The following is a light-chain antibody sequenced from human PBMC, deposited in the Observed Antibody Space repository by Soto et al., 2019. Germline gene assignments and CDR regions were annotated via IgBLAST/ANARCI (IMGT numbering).Light chain of an antibody. CDR2: DVS. CDR3: SSYTSSSVV. Sequence: QSVLTQPASVSGSPGQSITISCTGTSSDVGGYNYVSWYQQHPGKAPQLMIYDVSNRPSGVSNRFSGSKSGNTASLTISGLQAEDEADYYCSSYTSSSVVFGGGTQLTVL. J-gene: IGLJ2*01. CDR1: SSDVGGYNY. V-gene: IGLV2-14*01.